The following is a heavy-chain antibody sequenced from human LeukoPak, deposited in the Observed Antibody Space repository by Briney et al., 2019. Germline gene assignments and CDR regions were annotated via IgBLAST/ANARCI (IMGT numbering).Heavy chain of an antibody. CDR3: ARQSPWYYYDSSGNTFDY. CDR2: INHSGST. D-gene: IGHD3-22*01. CDR1: GGSFSGYY. J-gene: IGHJ4*02. Sequence: SETLSLTCAVYGGSFSGYYWSWIRQPPGKGLEWIGEINHSGSTNYNPSLKSRVTISVDTSKNQFSLKLSSVTAADTAVYYCARQSPWYYYDSSGNTFDYWGQGTLVTVSS. V-gene: IGHV4-34*01.